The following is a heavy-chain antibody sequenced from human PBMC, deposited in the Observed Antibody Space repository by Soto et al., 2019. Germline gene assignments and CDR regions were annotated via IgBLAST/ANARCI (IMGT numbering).Heavy chain of an antibody. CDR1: GGSISSYY. V-gene: IGHV4-59*01. J-gene: IGHJ5*02. CDR2: IYYSGST. CDR3: ARVFHYGSGSYWYWFDP. D-gene: IGHD3-10*01. Sequence: SETLSLTCTVSGGSISSYYWSWIRQPPGKGLEWIGYIYYSGSTNYNPSLKSRVTISVDTSKNQFSLKLSSVTAADTAVYYCARVFHYGSGSYWYWFDPWGQGTLVTVSS.